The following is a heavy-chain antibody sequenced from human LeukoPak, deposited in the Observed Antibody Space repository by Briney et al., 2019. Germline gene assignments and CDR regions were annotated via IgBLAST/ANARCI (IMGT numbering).Heavy chain of an antibody. D-gene: IGHD2-2*01. CDR2: IRYDGGNK. Sequence: GGSLRLSCAASGFTFSSYGMHWVRQAPGKGLEWVAFIRYDGGNKYYADSVKGRFTISRDNSKNTLYLQMNSLRAEDTAVYYCAKTKPVPAAGYYYYYMDVWGKGTTVTVSS. J-gene: IGHJ6*03. CDR3: AKTKPVPAAGYYYYYMDV. CDR1: GFTFSSYG. V-gene: IGHV3-30*02.